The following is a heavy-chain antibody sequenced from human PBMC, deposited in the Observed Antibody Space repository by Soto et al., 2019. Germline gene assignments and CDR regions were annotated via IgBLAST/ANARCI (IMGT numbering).Heavy chain of an antibody. J-gene: IGHJ1*01. V-gene: IGHV3-53*04. CDR3: ARVEVAGYCSGGSCYSGYFQH. CDR1: GFTVSSNY. CDR2: IYSGGST. D-gene: IGHD2-15*01. Sequence: EVQLVESGGGLVQPGGSLRLSCAASGFTVSSNYMSWVRQAPGKGLEWVSVIYSGGSTYYADSVKGRFTISRHNSKNTLYLQMNSLRAEDTAVYYCARVEVAGYCSGGSCYSGYFQHWGQGTLVTVSS.